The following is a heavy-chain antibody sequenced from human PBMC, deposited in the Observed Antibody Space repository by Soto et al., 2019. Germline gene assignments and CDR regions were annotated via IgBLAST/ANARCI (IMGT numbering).Heavy chain of an antibody. D-gene: IGHD3-10*01. CDR1: GFTFSNYV. CDR2: LWYDGSDK. CDR3: APGRGSLRYYCAY. J-gene: IGHJ4*02. V-gene: IGHV3-33*01. Sequence: QVQLVESGGGVVQPGTSLRLSCVASGFTFSNYVMHWVRQAPGKGLEWVAVLWYDGSDKYYADSVKGRFTISRDNSKNTLYLQMNSLRAEDTAVYYCAPGRGSLRYYCAYWVQGTLVTVSS.